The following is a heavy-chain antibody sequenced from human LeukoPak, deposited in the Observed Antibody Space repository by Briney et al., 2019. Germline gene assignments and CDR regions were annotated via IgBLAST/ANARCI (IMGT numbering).Heavy chain of an antibody. Sequence: GGSLRLSCAASGFTFSSYGMHWVRQAPGKGLEWVAVIWYDGSNKYYADSVKGRFTISRDNSKNTLYLQTNSLRAEDTAVYYCARGRGYSYGWGYFDYWGQGTLVTVSS. CDR3: ARGRGYSYGWGYFDY. D-gene: IGHD5-18*01. CDR1: GFTFSSYG. V-gene: IGHV3-33*01. CDR2: IWYDGSNK. J-gene: IGHJ4*02.